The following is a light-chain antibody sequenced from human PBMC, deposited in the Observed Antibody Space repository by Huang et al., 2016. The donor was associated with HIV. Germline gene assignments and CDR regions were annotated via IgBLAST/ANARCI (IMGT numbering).Light chain of an antibody. CDR2: GAS. CDR1: RNLFYTPKYKNY. CDR3: QQYFTTPQT. Sequence: VMIQSPASLAVSLGERATINCKSSRNLFYTPKYKNYLAWYQQKPGQPPKLLFYGASTRESGVPDRFSGGGSGTDFTLTIRSLQAEDVAVYYCQQYFTTPQTFGQGTRVEIK. V-gene: IGKV4-1*01. J-gene: IGKJ2*01.